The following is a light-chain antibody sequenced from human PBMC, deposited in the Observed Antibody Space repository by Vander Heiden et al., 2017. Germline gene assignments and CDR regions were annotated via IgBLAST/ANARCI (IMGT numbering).Light chain of an antibody. CDR3: QQYNSYSLYS. CDR2: ESS. J-gene: IGKJ2*03. Sequence: IQMTQSTPTLSASIGDTVTITCRASQCINMWLAWYQQKAGKAPKLLIYESSNLESGVPSRFSGSGSGTEFTLTISSLQADDSATYYCQQYNSYSLYSFGQGTKLEIK. CDR1: QCINMW. V-gene: IGKV1-5*03.